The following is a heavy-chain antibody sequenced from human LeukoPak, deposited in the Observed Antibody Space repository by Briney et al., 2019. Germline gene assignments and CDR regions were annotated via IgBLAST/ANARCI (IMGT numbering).Heavy chain of an antibody. Sequence: PGGSLRLSCAASGFTFSSYAMSWVRQAPGKGLEWVSAISGSGGSTYYADSVKGRFTISRDNSKNTLYLQMNSLRAEDTAVYYCAKGLYSSGWYVYYFVYWGQGTLVTVSS. CDR1: GFTFSSYA. J-gene: IGHJ4*02. V-gene: IGHV3-23*01. D-gene: IGHD6-19*01. CDR3: AKGLYSSGWYVYYFVY. CDR2: ISGSGGST.